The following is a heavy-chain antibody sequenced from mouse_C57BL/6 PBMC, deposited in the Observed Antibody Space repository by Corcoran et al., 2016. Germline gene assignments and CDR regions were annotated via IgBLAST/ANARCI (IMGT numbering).Heavy chain of an antibody. Sequence: QVQLQQSGAELVKPGASVKISCKASGYAFSSYWMNWVKQRPGKGLEWIGQIYPGDGDTNYNGKFKGKATLTADKYSSTAYMQLSSLTSEDSAVYFCARRGGSSYPYFDYWGQGTTLTVSS. D-gene: IGHD1-1*01. J-gene: IGHJ2*01. CDR1: GYAFSSYW. V-gene: IGHV1-80*01. CDR2: IYPGDGDT. CDR3: ARRGGSSYPYFDY.